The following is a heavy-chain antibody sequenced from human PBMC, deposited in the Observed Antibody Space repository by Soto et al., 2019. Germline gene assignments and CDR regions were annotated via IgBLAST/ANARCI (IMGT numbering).Heavy chain of an antibody. CDR2: ISDDGSKI. V-gene: IGHV3-30*18. J-gene: IGHJ4*02. D-gene: IGHD1-26*01. Sequence: GGSLRLSCAASGFSLATYGMHWVRQPPGKGLEWVAMISDDGSKIYYADSAKGRFTISRDTSRNTLYLQMNSLGAEDTAVYYCAKVGDVYNSFFDYWGQGARVTVPS. CDR3: AKVGDVYNSFFDY. CDR1: GFSLATYG.